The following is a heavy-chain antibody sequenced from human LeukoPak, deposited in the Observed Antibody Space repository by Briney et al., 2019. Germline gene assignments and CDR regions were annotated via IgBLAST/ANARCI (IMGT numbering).Heavy chain of an antibody. Sequence: GGSLRLSCAASGFTYSNYAMNWVRQAPGKGLEWVSGISSGGGTTYYADSVKGRFIISRDDSKNTLYLQMDSLRAEDTAVYYCTKAGIAVPATPDYWGQGTLVTVSS. V-gene: IGHV3-23*01. J-gene: IGHJ4*02. CDR1: GFTYSNYA. D-gene: IGHD6-19*01. CDR3: TKAGIAVPATPDY. CDR2: ISSGGGTT.